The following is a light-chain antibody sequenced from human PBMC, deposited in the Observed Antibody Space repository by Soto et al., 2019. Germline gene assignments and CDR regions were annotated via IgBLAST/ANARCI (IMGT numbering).Light chain of an antibody. V-gene: IGKV3-15*01. J-gene: IGKJ5*01. CDR2: GAS. CDR3: QHYNNWPQIT. CDR1: QSVSSN. Sequence: EVVLTQSPVTLSLSPGERATLSCRASQSVSSNLVWYQQKPGQTPRLLIYGASTRATGIPARFSGSGSGTEFTLTISSLQAEDFAVYYCQHYNNWPQITFGPGTRLEIK.